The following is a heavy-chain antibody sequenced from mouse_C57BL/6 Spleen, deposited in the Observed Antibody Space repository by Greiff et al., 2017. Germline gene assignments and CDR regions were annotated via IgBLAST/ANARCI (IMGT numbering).Heavy chain of an antibody. CDR1: GYTFTSYW. CDR3: AQTSITTVVYYFDY. Sequence: VQLQQPGAELVKPGASVKLSCKASGYTFTSYWMHWVKQRPGKGLEWIGMIHPNSGSTNYNEQFKSKATLTVDKSSSTAYMQLSSLTSEDSAVYYCAQTSITTVVYYFDYWGQGTTLTVSS. V-gene: IGHV1-64*01. D-gene: IGHD1-1*01. J-gene: IGHJ2*01. CDR2: IHPNSGST.